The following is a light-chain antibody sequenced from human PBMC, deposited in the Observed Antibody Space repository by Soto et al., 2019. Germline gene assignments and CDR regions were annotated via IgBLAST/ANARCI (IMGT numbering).Light chain of an antibody. J-gene: IGLJ1*01. CDR1: SSNIGAGYE. V-gene: IGLV1-40*01. Sequence: QSVLTQPPSVSEAPGQRVTISCTGSSSNIGAGYEAHWYQQVPGTAPKLLIYENNNRPSGVPDRFSGSKSGTSASLAITGLQAEDEDEYYYYSFASSLSGYVFGSGTKLTVL. CDR2: ENN. CDR3: YSFASSLSGYV.